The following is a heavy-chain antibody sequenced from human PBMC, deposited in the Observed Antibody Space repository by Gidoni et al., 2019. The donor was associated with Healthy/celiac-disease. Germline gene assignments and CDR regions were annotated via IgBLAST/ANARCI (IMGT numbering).Heavy chain of an antibody. CDR2: IMCNSGII. Sequence: EVQLVESGGGLVQPGRSLRISCAASGFTFADYAMHWVRHAPGKGLEWVSCIMCNSGIIGYADSVKVRFTISRDNAKNSLYLQMNSLRAEDTALYYCAKDILPIAVADAPDAFDIWCQGTMVTVSS. CDR1: GFTFADYA. D-gene: IGHD6-19*01. CDR3: AKDILPIAVADAPDAFDI. J-gene: IGHJ3*02. V-gene: IGHV3-9*01.